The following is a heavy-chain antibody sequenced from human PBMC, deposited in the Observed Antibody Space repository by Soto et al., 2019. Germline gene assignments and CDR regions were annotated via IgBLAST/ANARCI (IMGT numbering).Heavy chain of an antibody. Sequence: GGSLRLSCAASGFTFSNYWMSWVRQAPGKGLEWVAHMKQDGSEIYYVDSVKGRFTISRDNAKNSLYLQMNSLRAEDTAVYYCARQPRTPDLWGLGTLVTVSS. J-gene: IGHJ5*02. CDR3: ARQPRTPDL. D-gene: IGHD2-15*01. CDR1: GFTFSNYW. V-gene: IGHV3-7*03. CDR2: MKQDGSEI.